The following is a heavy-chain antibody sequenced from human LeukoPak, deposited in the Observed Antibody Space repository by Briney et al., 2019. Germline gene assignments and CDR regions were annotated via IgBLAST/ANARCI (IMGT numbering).Heavy chain of an antibody. CDR3: ARARGSYEGFDF. CDR2: ISAYNGNT. V-gene: IGHV1-18*01. CDR1: GYTFTTYG. D-gene: IGHD1-26*01. J-gene: IGHJ4*02. Sequence: ASVKVSCKASGYTFTTYGIIWVRQAPGQGLEWTGWISAYNGNTNYAQKLQGRVTMTTDTSTSTAYMELRSLSSDDTAVYYCARARGSYEGFDFWGQGTLVTVSS.